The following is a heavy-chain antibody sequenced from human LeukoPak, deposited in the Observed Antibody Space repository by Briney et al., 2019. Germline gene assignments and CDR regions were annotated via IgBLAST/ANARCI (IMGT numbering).Heavy chain of an antibody. CDR3: AGHHPRNTVDF. Sequence: PSKTLSLTGTVSGSSISSYYWSWIRQPPGKGLEWIAYISDIGSINYNPSLKSRVTISLATSKNQFSLKPSSLTAADTAVYYCAGHHPRNTVDFWGQGTLVTVSS. J-gene: IGHJ4*02. CDR1: GSSISSYY. CDR2: ISDIGSI. V-gene: IGHV4-59*08. D-gene: IGHD2-8*02.